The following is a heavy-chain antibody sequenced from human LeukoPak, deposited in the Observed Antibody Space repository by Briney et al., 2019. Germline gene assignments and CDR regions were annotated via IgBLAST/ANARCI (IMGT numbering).Heavy chain of an antibody. CDR3: ASSRGYSSSLWYYYMDV. J-gene: IGHJ6*03. D-gene: IGHD6-13*01. CDR2: INHSGTT. V-gene: IGHV4-34*01. Sequence: SETLSLTCAVYGGSFSGYYWSWIRQPPGKGLEWIGEINHSGTTNYNPSIKSRVTISVDTSKNQFSLNLSSVTAADTAVYCASSRGYSSSLWYYYMDVWGKGTTVAVSS. CDR1: GGSFSGYY.